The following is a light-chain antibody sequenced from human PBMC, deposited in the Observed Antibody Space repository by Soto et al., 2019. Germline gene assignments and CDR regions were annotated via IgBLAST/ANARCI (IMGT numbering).Light chain of an antibody. CDR3: SSYTSSSPYV. V-gene: IGLV2-14*01. J-gene: IGLJ1*01. CDR2: DVS. Sequence: QSVLTQPASVSGSPGQSITISCTGTSSDVGGYNYVSWYQQHPGEAPKLMIYDVSNRPSGVSNRFSGSKSGNTASLTISGLQAEDEADYYCSSYTSSSPYVFGTGTKVTV. CDR1: SSDVGGYNY.